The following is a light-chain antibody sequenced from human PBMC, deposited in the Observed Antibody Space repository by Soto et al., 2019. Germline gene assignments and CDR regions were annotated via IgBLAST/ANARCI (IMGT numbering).Light chain of an antibody. Sequence: DIVMTQTPLSLCVTPGQPASIACQSRHSLLHHDGKTYLYWYLQKPGQTPQILIYEVSNRFSGVPDRFSGSGSGTDFTLRISRVEADDVGVYYCMQSRQLPLTFGQGTRLEIK. CDR2: EVS. V-gene: IGKV2D-29*01. CDR1: HSLLHHDGKTY. CDR3: MQSRQLPLT. J-gene: IGKJ5*01.